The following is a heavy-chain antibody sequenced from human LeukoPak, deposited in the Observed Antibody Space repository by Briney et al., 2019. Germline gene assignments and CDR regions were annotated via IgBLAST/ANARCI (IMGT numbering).Heavy chain of an antibody. Sequence: KSSETLSLTCTVSGGSISSYYWSWIRQPAGKGLEWIGRIYTSGSTNYNPSLKSRVTMSVDTSKNQFSLKLSSVPAADTAVYYCARDVGYCSSTSCYDWFDPWGQGTLVTVSS. V-gene: IGHV4-4*07. CDR3: ARDVGYCSSTSCYDWFDP. D-gene: IGHD2-2*01. J-gene: IGHJ5*02. CDR2: IYTSGST. CDR1: GGSISSYY.